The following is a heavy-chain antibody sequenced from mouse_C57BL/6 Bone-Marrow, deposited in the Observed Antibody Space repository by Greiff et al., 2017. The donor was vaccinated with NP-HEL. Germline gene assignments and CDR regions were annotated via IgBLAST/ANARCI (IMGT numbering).Heavy chain of an antibody. Sequence: EVMLVESGGGLVQPGGSLKLSCAASGFTFSDYYMYWVRQTPEKRLEWVAYISNGGGSTYYTDTVKGRFTISRDNAKNTLYLQMSRLKSEDTAMYYCARDYVSPAWFADWGQGTLVTVSA. CDR2: ISNGGGST. D-gene: IGHD1-1*02. CDR3: ARDYVSPAWFAD. V-gene: IGHV5-12*01. CDR1: GFTFSDYY. J-gene: IGHJ3*01.